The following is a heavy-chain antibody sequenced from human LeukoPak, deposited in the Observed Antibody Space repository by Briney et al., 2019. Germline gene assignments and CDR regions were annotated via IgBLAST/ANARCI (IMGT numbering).Heavy chain of an antibody. CDR1: GYTFTGYY. CDR3: ARGEDIVADIYYYYGMDV. Sequence: ASVMISCKVSGYTFTGYYIHWVRQAPGQGLEWRGWLNPNSGVTNYAQKFQGRVTMTRDTSISTAYMELSRLRSDDTAVYYCARGEDIVADIYYYYGMDVWGQGTTVTVSS. V-gene: IGHV1-2*02. D-gene: IGHD5-12*01. CDR2: LNPNSGVT. J-gene: IGHJ6*02.